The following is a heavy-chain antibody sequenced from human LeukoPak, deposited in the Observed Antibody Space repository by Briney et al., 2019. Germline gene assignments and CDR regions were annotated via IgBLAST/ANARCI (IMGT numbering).Heavy chain of an antibody. CDR3: AREAGDSSGWSNWFDP. J-gene: IGHJ5*02. Sequence: PGGSLRLSCAASGFTFSSYWMSWVRQAPGKGREWVANIKQDGSEKNYVDSVKGRFTISRDNAKNSLYLQMNSLRAEDTAVYYCAREAGDSSGWSNWFDPWGQGTLVTVSS. D-gene: IGHD6-19*01. CDR1: GFTFSSYW. CDR2: IKQDGSEK. V-gene: IGHV3-7*01.